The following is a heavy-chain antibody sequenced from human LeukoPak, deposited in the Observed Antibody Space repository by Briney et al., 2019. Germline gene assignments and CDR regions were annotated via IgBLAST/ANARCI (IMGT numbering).Heavy chain of an antibody. CDR3: ARASRDGYNQNFDH. D-gene: IGHD5-24*01. CDR1: GXSFSTYW. J-gene: IGHJ4*02. Sequence: GESLKISCKGLGXSFSTYWSAWVRQRPGKGLEWMGIIYPGGSETRYDPSFQGQVTISADTSTSTAYLQWSSLRASDTAMYYCARASRDGYNQNFDHWGQGTQVTVSS. CDR2: IYPGGSET. V-gene: IGHV5-51*01.